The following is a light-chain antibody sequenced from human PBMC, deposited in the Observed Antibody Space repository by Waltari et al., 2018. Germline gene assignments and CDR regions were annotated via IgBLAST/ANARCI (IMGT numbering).Light chain of an antibody. J-gene: IGLJ2*01. CDR3: SSYTSSSTAVV. CDR2: DVS. CDR1: SSEVGGYNY. Sequence: SALTQPASVSGAPGQSITISCTGTSSEVGGYNYVSWYQQHPGKAPKLMIYDVSNRPSGVSNRFSGSKSGNTASLTISGLQAEDEADYYCSSYTSSSTAVVFGGGTKLTVL. V-gene: IGLV2-14*03.